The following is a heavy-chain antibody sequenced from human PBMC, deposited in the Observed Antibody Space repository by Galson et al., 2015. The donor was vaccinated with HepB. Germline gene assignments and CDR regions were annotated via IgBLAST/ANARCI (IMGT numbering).Heavy chain of an antibody. CDR3: AKQSGSYGYYFDY. D-gene: IGHD1-26*01. CDR2: ISYDGSNK. V-gene: IGHV3-30*18. J-gene: IGHJ4*02. Sequence: SLRLSCAASGFTFSSYGMHWVRQAPGKGLEWVAVISYDGSNKYYADSVKGRFTISRDNSKNTLYLQMNSLRAEDTAVYYCAKQSGSYGYYFDYWGQGNLVTVSS. CDR1: GFTFSSYG.